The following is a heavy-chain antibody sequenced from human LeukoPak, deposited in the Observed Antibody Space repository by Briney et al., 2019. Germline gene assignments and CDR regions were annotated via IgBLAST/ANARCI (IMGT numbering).Heavy chain of an antibody. V-gene: IGHV3-21*01. J-gene: IGHJ4*02. CDR3: ARDFYLDYDVLTGYYDQ. Sequence: PGGSLRLSCVVSGFTFSNYWMNWVRQAPGKGLEWVSCISSSSTYIYFADSVKGRFTISRDNSKNSLYLQMNSLRAEDTAVYFCARDFYLDYDVLTGYYDQWGRGTLVTVSS. D-gene: IGHD3-9*01. CDR1: GFTFSNYW. CDR2: ISSSSTYI.